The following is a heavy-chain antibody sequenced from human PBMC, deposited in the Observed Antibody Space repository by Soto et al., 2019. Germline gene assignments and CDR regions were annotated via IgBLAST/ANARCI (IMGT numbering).Heavy chain of an antibody. CDR2: MNPNSGNT. J-gene: IGHJ5*02. Sequence: ASVKVSCKASGYTFTSYDINWVRQATGQGLEWMGWMNPNSGNTGYAQKFQGRVTMTRNTSISTAYMELSSLRSEDTAVYYCARRARGIAVAGSWFDPWGQGTLVTVSS. CDR1: GYTFTSYD. V-gene: IGHV1-8*01. D-gene: IGHD6-19*01. CDR3: ARRARGIAVAGSWFDP.